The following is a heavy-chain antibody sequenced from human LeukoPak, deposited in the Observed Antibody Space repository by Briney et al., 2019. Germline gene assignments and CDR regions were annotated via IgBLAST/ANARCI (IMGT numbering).Heavy chain of an antibody. V-gene: IGHV3-23*01. D-gene: IGHD3-22*01. CDR1: GFTFSSYA. CDR2: ISGSGGST. Sequence: EGSLRLSCAASGFTFSSYAMSWVRQAPGKGLEWVSAISGSGGSTYYADSVKGRFTISRDNSKNTLYLQMNSLRAEDTAVYYCVYDSSGYPTPAFDYWGQGTLVTVSS. CDR3: VYDSSGYPTPAFDY. J-gene: IGHJ4*02.